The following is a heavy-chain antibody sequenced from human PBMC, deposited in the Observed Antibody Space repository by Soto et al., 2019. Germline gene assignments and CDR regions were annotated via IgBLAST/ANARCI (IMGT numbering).Heavy chain of an antibody. CDR1: GGTFRNSA. V-gene: IGHV1-69*12. D-gene: IGHD1-1*01. CDR2: IMPIFRTP. Sequence: QVQLEQSGAEVKKPGSSVKVSCKASGGTFRNSAISWVRQAPGQGLEWMGGIMPIFRTPDYAQKFQGRVTITADEYTSTAYMELSRLRSDDTAVYYCARDNDRPQLGGNYYYILDVWGHGTTVTVSS. CDR3: ARDNDRPQLGGNYYYILDV. J-gene: IGHJ6*02.